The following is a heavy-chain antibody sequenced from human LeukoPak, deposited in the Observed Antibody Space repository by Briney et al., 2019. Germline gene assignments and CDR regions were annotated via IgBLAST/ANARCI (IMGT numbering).Heavy chain of an antibody. CDR1: GFTFSSYA. D-gene: IGHD3-10*01. J-gene: IGHJ4*02. Sequence: GGSLRLSCAASGFTFSSYAMSWVRQAPGKGLEWVSAISGSGVSTYHADSVKGRFTISRDNSKNTLYLQMNSLRAEDTAVYYCVYKHLWFGELSYWGQGTLVTVSS. CDR2: ISGSGVST. V-gene: IGHV3-23*01. CDR3: VYKHLWFGELSY.